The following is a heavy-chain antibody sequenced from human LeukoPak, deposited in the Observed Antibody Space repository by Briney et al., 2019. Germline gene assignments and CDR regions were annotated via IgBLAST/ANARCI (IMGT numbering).Heavy chain of an antibody. CDR2: ISGSGGST. CDR1: GFTFSSYA. J-gene: IGHJ4*02. Sequence: GGSLRLSCAASGFTFSSYAMSWVRQAPGKGLEWVSAISGSGGSTYYADSVKGRFTISRDNSKNTLYLQMNSLRAEDTAVYYCAHLSDYDILTGPYYFDYWGQGTLVTVSS. V-gene: IGHV3-23*01. D-gene: IGHD3-9*01. CDR3: AHLSDYDILTGPYYFDY.